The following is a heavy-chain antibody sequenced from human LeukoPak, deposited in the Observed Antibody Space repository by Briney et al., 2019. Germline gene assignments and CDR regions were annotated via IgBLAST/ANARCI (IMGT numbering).Heavy chain of an antibody. Sequence: ASVKVSCKASGYTFTGYYMHWVRQAPGQGLEWMGWINPNSGGTNYAQKFQGRVTMTRDMSISTAYMELSRLRSDDTAVYYCARDPSSSWPYYYYYMDVWGKGTTVTVSS. V-gene: IGHV1-2*02. CDR1: GYTFTGYY. CDR2: INPNSGGT. CDR3: ARDPSSSWPYYYYYMDV. D-gene: IGHD6-13*01. J-gene: IGHJ6*03.